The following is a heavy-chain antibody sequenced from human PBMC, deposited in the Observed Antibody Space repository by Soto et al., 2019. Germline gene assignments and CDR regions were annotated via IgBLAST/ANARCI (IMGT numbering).Heavy chain of an antibody. D-gene: IGHD3-22*01. CDR3: AKDDGITMIVVSPTISFDY. CDR1: GVTFSSYG. Sequence: GGTLTLSCTASGVTFSSYGWHWFRQSPGKRLYSVAGISYDGSNKYYADSVKGQFTISRDNSKDTLYLQMNSLRAEDTAVYYCAKDDGITMIVVSPTISFDYWGQGTLVTVSS. V-gene: IGHV3-30*18. J-gene: IGHJ4*02. CDR2: ISYDGSNK.